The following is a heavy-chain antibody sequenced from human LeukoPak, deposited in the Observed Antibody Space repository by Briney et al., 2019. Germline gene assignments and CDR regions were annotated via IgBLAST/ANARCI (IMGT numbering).Heavy chain of an antibody. CDR1: AFTFSNYG. CDR3: AKETRQQLVRRFDAFDI. CDR2: ISYDGSNK. Sequence: GGSLRLSCAASAFTFSNYGMHWVRQAPGKGLEWVAVISYDGSNKYYADSVKGRFTISRDNSKNTLYLQMNSLRAEDTAVYYCAKETRQQLVRRFDAFDIWGQGTMVTVSS. V-gene: IGHV3-30*18. J-gene: IGHJ3*02. D-gene: IGHD6-13*01.